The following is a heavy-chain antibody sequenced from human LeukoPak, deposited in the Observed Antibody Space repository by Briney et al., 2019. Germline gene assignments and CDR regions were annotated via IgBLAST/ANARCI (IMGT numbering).Heavy chain of an antibody. CDR3: ARGDGYQLPLLDY. CDR2: ISYDGSNK. D-gene: IGHD2-2*01. J-gene: IGHJ4*02. CDR1: GFTFSSYA. Sequence: QVRLVESGGGVVQPGRSLRLSCAASGFTFSSYAMHWVRQAPGKGLEWVAVISYDGSNKYYADSVKGRFTISRDNSKNTLYLQMNSLRAEDTAVYYCARGDGYQLPLLDYWGQGTLVTVSS. V-gene: IGHV3-30*04.